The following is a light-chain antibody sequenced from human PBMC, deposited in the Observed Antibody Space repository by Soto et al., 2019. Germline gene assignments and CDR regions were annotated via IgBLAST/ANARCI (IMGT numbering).Light chain of an antibody. Sequence: QSVLTQPPSVSGAPGQRVTISCTGSSSNIGAGYDVHWYQQLPGTPPKLLIYGNSNRPSGVPDRISGSKSGTSASLAITGLQAEDEADYYCQSYDSSLSGYVFFGGGTKLTVL. CDR1: SSNIGAGYD. CDR3: QSYDSSLSGYVF. V-gene: IGLV1-40*01. CDR2: GNS. J-gene: IGLJ2*01.